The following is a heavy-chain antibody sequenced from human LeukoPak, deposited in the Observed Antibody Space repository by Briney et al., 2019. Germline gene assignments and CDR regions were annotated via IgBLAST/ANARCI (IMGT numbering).Heavy chain of an antibody. Sequence: GRSLRLSCAASGFIFSSYGMHWVRQAPGKGLEWVAVISYDGSNKYYTDSVKGRFTISRDNSKNTLYLQMNSLRAEDTAVYYCAKDRGDAPVRLTYYFDYWGQGTLVTVSS. J-gene: IGHJ4*02. D-gene: IGHD3-10*01. CDR2: ISYDGSNK. CDR1: GFIFSSYG. V-gene: IGHV3-30*18. CDR3: AKDRGDAPVRLTYYFDY.